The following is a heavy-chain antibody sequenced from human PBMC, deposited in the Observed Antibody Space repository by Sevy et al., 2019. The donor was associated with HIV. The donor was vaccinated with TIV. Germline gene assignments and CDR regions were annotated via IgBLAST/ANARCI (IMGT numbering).Heavy chain of an antibody. J-gene: IGHJ4*01. CDR2: IKQDGSVK. Sequence: GGSLRLSCVASGFTLNSYWMSWVRQAPGKGLEWVANIKQDGSVKYHVNSVKGRFTISRDNARNLLYLQMNSLRVEDTALYYCVRAIAADGSLWGHGTLVTVSS. D-gene: IGHD6-13*01. CDR3: VRAIAADGSL. CDR1: GFTLNSYW. V-gene: IGHV3-7*01.